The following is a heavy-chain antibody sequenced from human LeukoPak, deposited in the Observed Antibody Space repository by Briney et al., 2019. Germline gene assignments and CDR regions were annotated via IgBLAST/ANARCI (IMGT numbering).Heavy chain of an antibody. CDR1: GFTFSNYW. CDR2: IKQDGGEK. D-gene: IGHD3-9*01. V-gene: IGHV3-7*01. CDR3: ASGLRYFDWLLFGAFDI. J-gene: IGHJ3*02. Sequence: GGSLRLSCAASGFTFSNYWMNWVRQAPGKGLEWVANIKQDGGEKSYVDSVKGRFTISRDNAKNSLHLQMNSLRAEDTAVYYCASGLRYFDWLLFGAFDIWGQGTMVTVSS.